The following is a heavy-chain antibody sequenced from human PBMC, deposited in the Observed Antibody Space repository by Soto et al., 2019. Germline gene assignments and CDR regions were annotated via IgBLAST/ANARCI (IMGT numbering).Heavy chain of an antibody. CDR3: SIRRYYGSGSYGYYYYGMDV. Sequence: SETLSLTCAVSGGSISSSNWWSWARQPPGKGLEWIGEIYHSGSTNYNPSLKSRVTISVDTSKNQFSLKLSSVTAADTAVYYCSIRRYYGSGSYGYYYYGMDVWGQGTTVTVSS. CDR1: GGSISSSNW. CDR2: IYHSGST. J-gene: IGHJ6*02. V-gene: IGHV4-4*02. D-gene: IGHD3-10*01.